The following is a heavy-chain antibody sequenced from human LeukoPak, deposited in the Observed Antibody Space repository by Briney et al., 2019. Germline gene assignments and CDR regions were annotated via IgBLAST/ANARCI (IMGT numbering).Heavy chain of an antibody. V-gene: IGHV1-2*02. D-gene: IGHD7-27*01. CDR1: GYTFTGYY. CDR3: ARAPWGDNYYGMDV. J-gene: IGHJ6*02. CDR2: INPNSGGT. Sequence: ASVTVSCTASGYTFTGYYMHWVRQAPGQGLEWMGWINPNSGGTNYAQTLQGRVTMTRDTSISTAYMELSRLRSDDTAVYYCARAPWGDNYYGMDVWGQGTTVTVSS.